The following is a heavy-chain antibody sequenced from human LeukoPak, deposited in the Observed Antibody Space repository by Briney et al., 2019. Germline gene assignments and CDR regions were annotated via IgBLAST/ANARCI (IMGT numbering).Heavy chain of an antibody. D-gene: IGHD6-13*01. CDR3: AKSTGIALRYYFDY. CDR2: IRYDGSNK. CDR1: GFTFSSYA. Sequence: GGSLRLSCAASGFTFSSYAMSWVRQAPGKGLEWVAFIRYDGSNKYYADSVKGRFTISRDNSKNTLYLQMNSLTAEDTAVYYCAKSTGIALRYYFDYWGQGTLVTVSS. V-gene: IGHV3-30*02. J-gene: IGHJ4*02.